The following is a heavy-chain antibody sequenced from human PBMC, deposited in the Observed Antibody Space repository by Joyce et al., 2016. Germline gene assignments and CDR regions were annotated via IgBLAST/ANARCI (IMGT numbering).Heavy chain of an antibody. CDR2: INAGNGDT. CDR3: ARALGGCKGGNCEWSRDAFDAFDI. D-gene: IGHD2-21*01. CDR1: GNIFTSYA. V-gene: IGHV1-3*01. Sequence: QVQFVQSGAEVKKPGASVKVSCKASGNIFTSYAMHWVRQAPGQRPEWMGWINAGNGDTKYSQKFQGRVTITRDTSASTAYMEVSSLRSEDTAVYYCARALGGCKGGNCEWSRDAFDAFDIWGQGTMVTVSS. J-gene: IGHJ3*02.